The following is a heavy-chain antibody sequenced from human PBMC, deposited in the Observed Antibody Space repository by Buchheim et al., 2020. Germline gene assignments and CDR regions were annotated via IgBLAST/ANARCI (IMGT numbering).Heavy chain of an antibody. Sequence: EVQLVESGGGLVQPGGSLRLSCAASGFTFSSYSMNWVRQAPGKGLEWVSYISSSSSTIYYADSVKGRFTISRDSAKNSMYLHMNSLRAEDTAVYYCARDQPHYYGSGSYLSTYYCYYGMDVWGQGTT. J-gene: IGHJ6*02. CDR2: ISSSSSTI. V-gene: IGHV3-48*04. CDR1: GFTFSSYS. CDR3: ARDQPHYYGSGSYLSTYYCYYGMDV. D-gene: IGHD3-10*01.